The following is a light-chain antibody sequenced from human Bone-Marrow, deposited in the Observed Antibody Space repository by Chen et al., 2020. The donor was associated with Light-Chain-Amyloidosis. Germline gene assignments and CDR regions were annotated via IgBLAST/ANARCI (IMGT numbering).Light chain of an antibody. CDR3: QVWDRSSDRPV. V-gene: IGLV3-21*02. J-gene: IGLJ3*02. Sequence: SYVLTQPSSVSVAPGQTATIACGGNNIGSTSVHWYQQTPAQAPLLVVYDDSDRPSGIPERLSGSNSGNTDTLTLSRVEAGDEADYYCQVWDRSSDRPVFGGGTKLTVL. CDR2: DDS. CDR1: NIGSTS.